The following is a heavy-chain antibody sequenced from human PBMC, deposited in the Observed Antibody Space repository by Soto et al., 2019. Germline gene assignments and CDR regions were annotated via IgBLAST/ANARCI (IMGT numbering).Heavy chain of an antibody. CDR2: IYYSGST. D-gene: IGHD2-8*01. V-gene: IGHV4-31*03. Sequence: SETLSLTCTVSGGSISSGGYYWSWIRQHPGKGLEWIGYIYYSGSTYYNPSLKSRATISVDTSKNQFSLKLSSVTAADTAVYYCARDAGYCTNGVCHRRYIDYWGQGTLVTVSS. CDR3: ARDAGYCTNGVCHRRYIDY. CDR1: GGSISSGGYY. J-gene: IGHJ4*02.